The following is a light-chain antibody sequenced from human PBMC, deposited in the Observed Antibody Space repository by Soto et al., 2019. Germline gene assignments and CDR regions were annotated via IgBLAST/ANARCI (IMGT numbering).Light chain of an antibody. CDR1: QSISSW. Sequence: DIQMTQSPSTLSAIAGDRGTITCRASQSISSWLAWYQQEPGKAPKLLIYKASTLKSGVPSRFSGSGSGTEFTLTISSLQPEDFATYYCQQHGQWPITFGQGTRLEIK. CDR2: KAS. J-gene: IGKJ5*01. V-gene: IGKV1-5*03. CDR3: QQHGQWPIT.